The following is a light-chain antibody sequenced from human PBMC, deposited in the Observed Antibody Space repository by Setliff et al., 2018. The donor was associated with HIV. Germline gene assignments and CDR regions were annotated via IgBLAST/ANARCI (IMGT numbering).Light chain of an antibody. CDR1: RSDVGTYDY. CDR3: SSYAAIGTL. CDR2: EVS. V-gene: IGLV2-14*03. J-gene: IGLJ1*01. Sequence: QSVLTQPASVSGSPGQSIVISCTGTRSDVGTYDYVSWYQQHPGKAPKLMIYEVSNRPSGVSNRFSGSKSGNTASLTISGLQAEDEGDYYCSSYAAIGTLFGTGTKVTVL.